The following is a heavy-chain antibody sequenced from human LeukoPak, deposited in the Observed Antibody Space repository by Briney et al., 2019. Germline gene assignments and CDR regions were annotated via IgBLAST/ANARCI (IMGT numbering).Heavy chain of an antibody. CDR1: GGSISSYY. D-gene: IGHD4-11*01. J-gene: IGHJ4*02. Sequence: SETLSLTCTVSGGSISSYYWSWIRQPAGKGLEWIGRIYTSGSTNYNPSLKSRVTMSVDTSKNQFSLKLSSVTAADTAVYYCAREEGDYSNYYCDYWGQGTLVTVSS. CDR2: IYTSGST. CDR3: AREEGDYSNYYCDY. V-gene: IGHV4-4*07.